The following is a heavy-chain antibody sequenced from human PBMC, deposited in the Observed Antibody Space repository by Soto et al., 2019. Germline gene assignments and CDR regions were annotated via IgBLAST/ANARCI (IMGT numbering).Heavy chain of an antibody. J-gene: IGHJ6*02. V-gene: IGHV3-21*01. CDR2: ISSSSSYI. CDR1: GFTFSSYS. CDR3: ARAKVVATTYYYYYGMDG. D-gene: IGHD5-12*01. Sequence: GGSLRLSCAASGFTFSSYSMNWVRQAPGKGLEWVSSISSSSSYIYYADSVKGRFTISRDNAKNSLYLQMNSLRAEDTAVYYCARAKVVATTYYYYYGMDGWGQGTTVTVSS.